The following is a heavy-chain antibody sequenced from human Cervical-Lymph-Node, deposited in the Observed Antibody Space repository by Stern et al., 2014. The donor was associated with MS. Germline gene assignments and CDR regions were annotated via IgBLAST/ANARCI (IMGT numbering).Heavy chain of an antibody. J-gene: IGHJ6*02. V-gene: IGHV1-69*01. D-gene: IGHD3-10*01. CDR1: GGTFNVYA. CDR3: ARDGRHTYHYGLDV. Sequence: QMQLVQSGAEVKKPGSSVKISCKASGGTFNVYAINWLRQAPGQGLEWMVGIIPIIGTANYAQKFQGRVTITADESTRTSSMQLSSLRSGDTAVYYCARDGRHTYHYGLDVWGQGTTVTVSS. CDR2: IIPIIGTA.